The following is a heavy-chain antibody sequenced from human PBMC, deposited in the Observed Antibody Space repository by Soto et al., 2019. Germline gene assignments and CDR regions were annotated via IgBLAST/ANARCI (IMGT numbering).Heavy chain of an antibody. J-gene: IGHJ4*02. CDR3: ARLRDYVDY. Sequence: ETLSLTCTVSGGSISSYYWSWIRQPPGKGLEWIGYIYYSGSTNYNPSLKSRVTISVDTSKNQFSLKLSSVTAADTAVYYCARLRDYVDYWGQGTLVTVSS. V-gene: IGHV4-59*08. CDR2: IYYSGST. CDR1: GGSISSYY.